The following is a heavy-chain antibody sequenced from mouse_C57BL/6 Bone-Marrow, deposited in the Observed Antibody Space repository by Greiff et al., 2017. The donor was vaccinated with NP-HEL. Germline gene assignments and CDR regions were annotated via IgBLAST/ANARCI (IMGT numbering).Heavy chain of an antibody. D-gene: IGHD1-1*01. Sequence: QVQLQQPGAELVKPGASVKMSCKASGYTFTSYWITWVKQRPGQGLEWIGDIYPGSGSTNYNEKFKSKATLTVDKSSSTAYMQLSSLTSEDSAVYYCAGLLRSYCYFDVWGTGTTLTVSS. CDR3: AGLLRSYCYFDV. CDR1: GYTFTSYW. CDR2: IYPGSGST. J-gene: IGHJ1*03. V-gene: IGHV1-55*01.